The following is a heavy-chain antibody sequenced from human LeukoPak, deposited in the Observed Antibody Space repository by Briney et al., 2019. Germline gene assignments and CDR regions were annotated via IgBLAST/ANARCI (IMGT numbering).Heavy chain of an antibody. D-gene: IGHD1-26*01. CDR1: GVSISSSNSY. Sequence: SETLSLTCTVSGVSISSSNSYWGWIRQPPGNGPEWIGSIYYSGNTYYNASLKSQVSISIDTSKNQFSLRLTSVTAADTAVYYCARGGSQTDSGHQSDYWGQGTLVTVSS. CDR2: IYYSGNT. J-gene: IGHJ4*02. CDR3: ARGGSQTDSGHQSDY. V-gene: IGHV4-39*01.